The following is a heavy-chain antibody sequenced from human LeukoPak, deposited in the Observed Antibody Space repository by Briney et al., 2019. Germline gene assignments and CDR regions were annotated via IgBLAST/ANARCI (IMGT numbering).Heavy chain of an antibody. Sequence: GGSLRLSCPASGFTFSRYWMPWLRQAPGKGLEWVANIKQDGSEKYYVDSVKGRFTISRDNAKNSLYLQMNSLRAEDTAVYYCIARALDYWGHGTLVTVSS. D-gene: IGHD2-21*01. CDR3: IARALDY. J-gene: IGHJ4*01. CDR1: GFTFSRYW. V-gene: IGHV3-7*05. CDR2: IKQDGSEK.